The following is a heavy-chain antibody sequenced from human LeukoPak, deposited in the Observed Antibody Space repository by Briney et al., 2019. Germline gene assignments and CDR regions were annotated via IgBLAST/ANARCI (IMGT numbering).Heavy chain of an antibody. CDR2: ISSSSSNI. D-gene: IGHD6-25*01. J-gene: IGHJ4*02. Sequence: PGGSLRLSCAASGFTFSSHSMDGVRQAPGKGLEGVSYISSSSSNIYYADSVKGRFTISRDNAKNSLYLQMNSLRDEDTAVYYCARSGQYVATYFDYWGQGALVTVSS. V-gene: IGHV3-48*02. CDR3: ARSGQYVATYFDY. CDR1: GFTFSSHS.